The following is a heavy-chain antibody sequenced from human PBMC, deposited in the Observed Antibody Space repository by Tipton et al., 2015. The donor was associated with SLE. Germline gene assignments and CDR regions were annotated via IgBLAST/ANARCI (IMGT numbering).Heavy chain of an antibody. CDR3: ARQGGRQWFDP. V-gene: IGHV4-61*02. D-gene: IGHD3-16*01. CDR2: IYPSGNT. J-gene: IGHJ5*02. Sequence: TLSLTCTVSGGPFSSGGYYWSWIRQAAGKGLEWIGRIYPSGNTKYNPSLESRVTISEDTSKKQFSLRLNSVTAADTAVYYCARQGGRQWFDPWGQGTLVTVSS. CDR1: GGPFSSGGYY.